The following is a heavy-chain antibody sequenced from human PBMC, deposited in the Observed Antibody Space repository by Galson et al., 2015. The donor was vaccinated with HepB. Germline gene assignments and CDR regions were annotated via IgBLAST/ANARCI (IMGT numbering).Heavy chain of an antibody. CDR1: GGTFSSYA. V-gene: IGHV1-69*13. CDR3: ARVPEGGSSWWMYYFDY. CDR2: IIPIFGTA. Sequence: SVKVSCKASGGTFSSYAISWVRQAPGQGLEWMGGIIPIFGTANYAQKFQGRVTITADESTSTAYMELSSLRSEDTAVYYCARVPEGGSSWWMYYFDYWGQGTLVTVSS. D-gene: IGHD6-13*01. J-gene: IGHJ4*02.